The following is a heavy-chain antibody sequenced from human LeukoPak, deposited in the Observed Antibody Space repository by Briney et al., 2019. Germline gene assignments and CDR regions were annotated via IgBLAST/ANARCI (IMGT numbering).Heavy chain of an antibody. V-gene: IGHV3-33*06. CDR2: IWYDGSNK. Sequence: GGSLRLSCAASGFTFSSYGMHWVRQAPGKGLEWVAVIWYDGSNKYYADSVKGRFTISRDNSKNTLYLQMNSLRAEDTAVYYCAKEWYGASDAFDIWGQGTMVTVSS. J-gene: IGHJ3*02. CDR3: AKEWYGASDAFDI. CDR1: GFTFSSYG. D-gene: IGHD4/OR15-4a*01.